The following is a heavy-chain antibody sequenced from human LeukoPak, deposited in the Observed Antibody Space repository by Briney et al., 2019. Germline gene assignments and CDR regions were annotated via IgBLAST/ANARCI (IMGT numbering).Heavy chain of an antibody. CDR2: ISGSGGSA. CDR3: AKLYNSDWYTFFDY. CDR1: GFTLSSYA. V-gene: IGHV3-23*01. D-gene: IGHD6-19*01. Sequence: GGSLRLSCAGSGFTLSSYAMSWVRQAPGKGLEWVSAISGSGGSAYYADSVKGRFTISRDNSNNTVYLQMNSLRAEDTAVYYCAKLYNSDWYTFFDYWGQGTLVTVSS. J-gene: IGHJ4*02.